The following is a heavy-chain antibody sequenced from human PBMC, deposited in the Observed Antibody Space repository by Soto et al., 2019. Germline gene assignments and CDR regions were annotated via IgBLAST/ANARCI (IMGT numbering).Heavy chain of an antibody. V-gene: IGHV4-30-4*01. CDR1: GGSISSGDYY. J-gene: IGHJ5*02. D-gene: IGHD2-2*01. CDR2: IYYSGTT. Sequence: SETLSLTCTVSGGSISSGDYYWSWIRQPPGKGLEWIGYIYYSGTTYYNPSLKSRVTISVDTSKNQFSLKLSSVTAADTAVYYCARDSPAARGDRFDPWGQGTLVIVSS. CDR3: ARDSPAARGDRFDP.